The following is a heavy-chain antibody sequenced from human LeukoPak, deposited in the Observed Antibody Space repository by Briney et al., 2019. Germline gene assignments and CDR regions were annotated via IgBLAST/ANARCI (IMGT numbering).Heavy chain of an antibody. CDR2: IIPIFGTA. CDR1: GGTFSSYA. Sequence: GASVKVSCKASGGTFSSYAISWVRQAPGQGLEWMRGIIPIFGTANYAQKFQGRVTITADESTSTAYMELSSLRSEDTAVYYCAKDLARDYYDITHDAGVDVWGKGTTVTISS. J-gene: IGHJ6*04. CDR3: AKDLARDYYDITHDAGVDV. D-gene: IGHD3-22*01. V-gene: IGHV1-69*13.